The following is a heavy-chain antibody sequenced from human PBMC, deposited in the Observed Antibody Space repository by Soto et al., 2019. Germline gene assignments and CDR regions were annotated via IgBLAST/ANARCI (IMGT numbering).Heavy chain of an antibody. J-gene: IGHJ5*02. V-gene: IGHV4-34*01. CDR2: INHSGST. CDR1: GGSFSGYY. Sequence: PSETLSLTCAVYGGSFSGYYWSWIRQPPGKGLEWIGEINHSGSTYYNPSLKSRVTISVDTSKNQFSLKLSSVTAADTAVYYCARGPITTNPRFDPWGQGTLVTVSS. D-gene: IGHD3-22*01. CDR3: ARGPITTNPRFDP.